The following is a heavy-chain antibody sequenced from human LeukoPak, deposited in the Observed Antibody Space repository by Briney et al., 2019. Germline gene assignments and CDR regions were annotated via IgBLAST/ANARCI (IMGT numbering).Heavy chain of an antibody. CDR1: GGTFSSYA. J-gene: IGHJ4*02. D-gene: IGHD3-22*01. CDR2: IIPIFGTA. CDR3: ARGDELYYDSSGSHY. V-gene: IGHV1-69*01. Sequence: ASVKVSCKASGGTFSSYAISWVRQAPGQGLEWMGGIIPIFGTANYAQKFQGRVTITADESTSTAYMELSSLRSEVTAVYYCARGDELYYDSSGSHYWGQGTLVTVSS.